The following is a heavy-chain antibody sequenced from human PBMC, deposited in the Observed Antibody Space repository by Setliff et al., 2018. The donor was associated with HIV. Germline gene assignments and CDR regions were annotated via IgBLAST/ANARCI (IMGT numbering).Heavy chain of an antibody. CDR2: IYTSGST. Sequence: SETLSLTCSVSGASIISGGYYWSWIRQPAGKGLEWIGRIYTSGSTNYNPSLKSRVTISVDTSKNQFSLKLSSVSAADTAVYYCARAGYYSGWSGLDIWGQGTMVTVSS. D-gene: IGHD6-19*01. V-gene: IGHV4-61*02. CDR3: ARAGYYSGWSGLDI. J-gene: IGHJ3*02. CDR1: GASIISGGYY.